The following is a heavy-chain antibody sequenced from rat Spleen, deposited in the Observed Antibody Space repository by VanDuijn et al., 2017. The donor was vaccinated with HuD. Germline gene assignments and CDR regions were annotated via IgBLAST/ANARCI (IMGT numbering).Heavy chain of an antibody. CDR2: ITNTGGST. CDR3: TRDEGAYYGYTYYFDY. CDR1: GFTFNNYW. D-gene: IGHD1-9*01. Sequence: EVQLVESGGGLVQPGRSLKLSCVASGFTFNNYWMTWIRQAPGKGLEWVASITNTGGSTYYPDSVKGRFTISRDNAKSTLYLQMNSLRSEETDTYYCTRDEGAYYGYTYYFDYWGQGVMVTVSS. V-gene: IGHV5-31*01. J-gene: IGHJ2*01.